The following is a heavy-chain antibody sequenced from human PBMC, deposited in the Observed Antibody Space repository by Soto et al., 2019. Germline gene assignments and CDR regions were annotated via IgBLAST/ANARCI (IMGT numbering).Heavy chain of an antibody. V-gene: IGHV3-15*01. J-gene: IGHJ6*02. D-gene: IGHD3-22*01. Sequence: EVQLVESGGGLVKPGGSLRLSCTASGVTFSNGWMNWVRQAPGKGLEWVGRIKSKSDDETRDYAARVKGRFNSSREDSKNTLYLQMNSLKTEDTAVYYCTTGLTYYYDTSGHYCAGAMDVWGQGITVTVSS. CDR1: GVTFSNGW. CDR2: IKSKSDDETR. CDR3: TTGLTYYYDTSGHYCAGAMDV.